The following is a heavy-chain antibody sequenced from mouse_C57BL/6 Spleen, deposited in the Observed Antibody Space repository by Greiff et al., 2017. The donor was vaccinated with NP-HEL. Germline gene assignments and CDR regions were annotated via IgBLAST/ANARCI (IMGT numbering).Heavy chain of an antibody. CDR1: GFTFSDYG. D-gene: IGHD1-1*01. V-gene: IGHV5-17*01. CDR3: ARPYLLLRVGHYFDY. CDR2: ISSGSSTI. Sequence: EVQVVESGGGLVKPGGSLKLSCAASGFTFSDYGMHWVRQAPEKGLEWVAYISSGSSTIYYAETVKGRFTISRDNAKNTLFLQMTSLMSEDTAMYYCARPYLLLRVGHYFDYWGQGTTLTVSS. J-gene: IGHJ2*01.